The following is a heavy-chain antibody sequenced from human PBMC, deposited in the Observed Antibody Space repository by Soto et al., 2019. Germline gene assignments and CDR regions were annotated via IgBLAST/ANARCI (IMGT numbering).Heavy chain of an antibody. V-gene: IGHV1-2*04. Sequence: ASVKVSCKASGYTFTGYYMHWVRQAPGQGLELMGWINPNSGGTNYAQKFQGWVTMTRDTSISTAYMELSRLRSDDTAVYYCARDRPTSIAARPGYYYGMDVWGQGTTVTVYS. CDR2: INPNSGGT. J-gene: IGHJ6*02. CDR3: ARDRPTSIAARPGYYYGMDV. D-gene: IGHD6-6*01. CDR1: GYTFTGYY.